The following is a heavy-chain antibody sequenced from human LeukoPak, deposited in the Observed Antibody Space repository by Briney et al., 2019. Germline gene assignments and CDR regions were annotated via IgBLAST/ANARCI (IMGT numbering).Heavy chain of an antibody. CDR1: GFTFSSYA. CDR3: ARDTYDYGDWRSDY. V-gene: IGHV3-23*01. Sequence: GGSLRLSCAASGFTFSSYAMSWVRQAPGKGLEWVSAISGSGGSTYYADSVKGRFTISRDNSKNTLYLQMNSLRAEDTAVYYCARDTYDYGDWRSDYWGQGTLVTVSS. CDR2: ISGSGGST. D-gene: IGHD4-17*01. J-gene: IGHJ4*02.